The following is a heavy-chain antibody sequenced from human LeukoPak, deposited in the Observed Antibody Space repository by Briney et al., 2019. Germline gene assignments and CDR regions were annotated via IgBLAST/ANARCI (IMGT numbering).Heavy chain of an antibody. Sequence: SVKVSCKASGGTFSSYAISWVRQAPGQGLEWMGGIIPIFGTANYAQKFQGRVTITADESTSTAYMELSSLRSEDTAVYYCARDGCSSTSCYRWVNWFDPWGQGTLVTVSS. CDR3: ARDGCSSTSCYRWVNWFDP. CDR1: GGTFSSYA. D-gene: IGHD2-2*02. J-gene: IGHJ5*02. CDR2: IIPIFGTA. V-gene: IGHV1-69*13.